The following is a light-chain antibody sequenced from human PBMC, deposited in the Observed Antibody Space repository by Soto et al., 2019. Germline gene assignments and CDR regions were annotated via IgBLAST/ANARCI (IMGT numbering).Light chain of an antibody. J-gene: IGKJ1*01. V-gene: IGKV3-20*01. CDR1: QSLSKTY. CDR2: GAS. Sequence: EIVLTQSPGTLSLSPGERATLSCRASQSLSKTYLAWYQQKPGQAPRLLIDGASSRATGTPDRFSGIGSGTAFTLTISRLEPEDFAVYYCQQYVRPPWTFGQGTKVEIK. CDR3: QQYVRPPWT.